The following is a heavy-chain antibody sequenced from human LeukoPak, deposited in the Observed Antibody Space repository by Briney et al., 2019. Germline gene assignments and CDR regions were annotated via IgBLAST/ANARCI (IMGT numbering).Heavy chain of an antibody. V-gene: IGHV3-7*04. CDR1: GFTFSGYW. D-gene: IGHD3-3*01. J-gene: IGHJ6*02. CDR3: ATEDFWRMDV. Sequence: PGGSLRLSCAASGFTFSGYWMSWVRQAPGKGLECVAKINQDGTKKYYVNSVKGRLTISRDNAKNSLFLQMNSLRAEDTAVYYCATEDFWRMDVWGQGTTVTVSS. CDR2: INQDGTKK.